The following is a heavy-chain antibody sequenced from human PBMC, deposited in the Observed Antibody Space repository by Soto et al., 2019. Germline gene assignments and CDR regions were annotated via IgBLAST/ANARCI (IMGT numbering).Heavy chain of an antibody. J-gene: IGHJ6*02. CDR1: GGTFSSYA. CDR3: ARGSGITIFVGRYGMDV. D-gene: IGHD3-3*01. CDR2: IIPYIGNT. Sequence: SVKVSCKASGGTFSSYAISWVRQAPGQGLEWMGGIIPYIGNTNYAQKFQGRVTMTADKSTSTAYMELRSLRSDDTAVYYCARGSGITIFVGRYGMDVWG. V-gene: IGHV1-69*10.